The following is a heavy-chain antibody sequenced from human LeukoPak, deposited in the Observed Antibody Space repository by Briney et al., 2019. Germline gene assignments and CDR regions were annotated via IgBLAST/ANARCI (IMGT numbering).Heavy chain of an antibody. CDR1: GGSISSYY. J-gene: IGHJ3*02. V-gene: IGHV4-59*01. Sequence: SETLSLTCTVSGGSISSYYWSWIRQPPGKGLEWIGYIYYSGSTNYNPSLKSRVTISVDTSKIQFSLELSSVTAADTAVYYCARDGRIREYCSSSCHSVDAFDIWGQGTMVTVSS. D-gene: IGHD2-2*01. CDR3: ARDGRIREYCSSSCHSVDAFDI. CDR2: IYYSGST.